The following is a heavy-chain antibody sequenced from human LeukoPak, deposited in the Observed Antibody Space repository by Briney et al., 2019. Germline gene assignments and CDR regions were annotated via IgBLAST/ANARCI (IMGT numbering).Heavy chain of an antibody. D-gene: IGHD2-2*01. CDR3: ARDYCSSTSCLFDY. Sequence: GASVKVSCKVSGYTLTELSMHWVRQAPGKGLEWMGGFDPEDGETIYAQKFQGRVTMTEDTSTDTAYMELSSPRSEDTAVYYCARDYCSSTSCLFDYWGQGTLVTVSS. V-gene: IGHV1-24*01. CDR1: GYTLTELS. CDR2: FDPEDGET. J-gene: IGHJ4*02.